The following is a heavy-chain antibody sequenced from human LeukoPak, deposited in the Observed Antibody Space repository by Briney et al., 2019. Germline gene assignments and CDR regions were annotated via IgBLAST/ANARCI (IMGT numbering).Heavy chain of an antibody. CDR1: DDSITMYY. Sequence: SETLSLTCTVSDDSITMYYWTWIRQPPGKGLEWIGYVDHTGSTKFNPSLNGRVSISRDTSNNFFSLRLRSVTAADTAVYFCARGRVSSSTWYSTYYYYFYMDFWGKGTTVTVSS. D-gene: IGHD4-11*01. V-gene: IGHV4-59*01. J-gene: IGHJ6*03. CDR2: VDHTGST. CDR3: ARGRVSSSTWYSTYYYYFYMDF.